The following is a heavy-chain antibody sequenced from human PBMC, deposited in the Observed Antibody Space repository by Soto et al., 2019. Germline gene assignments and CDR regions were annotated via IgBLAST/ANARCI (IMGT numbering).Heavy chain of an antibody. CDR2: IYASGST. J-gene: IGHJ4*02. D-gene: IGHD2-15*01. Sequence: QVQLQESGPGLVKPSETLSLSCAVSGASISTSNWWSWVRQPPGKGLEWIGEIYASGSTSYNPSLKSRATISVDQSNNQFSLKLNSLNASDTAVYYCAVEVVAAQNYWGQGTLVTVSS. V-gene: IGHV4-4*02. CDR3: AVEVVAAQNY. CDR1: GASISTSNW.